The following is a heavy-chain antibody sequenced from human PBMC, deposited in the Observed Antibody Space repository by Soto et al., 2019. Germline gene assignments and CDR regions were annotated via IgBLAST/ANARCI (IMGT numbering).Heavy chain of an antibody. Sequence: SQTLSLTCAISGDSVSSNSAAWNWIRQSPSRGLEWLGRTYYRSKWYHDYAPSVKSRISINPDTSKNQISLQLNSVTPEDTAVYYCTRASYSSRWYWYFDYWGQGSLVTVSS. V-gene: IGHV6-1*01. CDR1: GDSVSSNSAA. CDR3: TRASYSSRWYWYFDY. D-gene: IGHD6-13*01. J-gene: IGHJ4*02. CDR2: TYYRSKWYH.